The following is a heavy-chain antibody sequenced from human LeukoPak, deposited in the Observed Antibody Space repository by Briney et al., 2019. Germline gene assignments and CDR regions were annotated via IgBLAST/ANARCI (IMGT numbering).Heavy chain of an antibody. Sequence: SETLSLTCTVSGGSISSYYWSWIRQPPGKGLEWIGYIYHSGSTNYNPSLKSRVTISVDTSKNQFSLKLSSVTAADTAVYYCARARLRYFDWLLSPYYYYGMDVWGQGTTVTVSS. CDR2: IYHSGST. V-gene: IGHV4-59*01. CDR3: ARARLRYFDWLLSPYYYYGMDV. CDR1: GGSISSYY. J-gene: IGHJ6*02. D-gene: IGHD3-9*01.